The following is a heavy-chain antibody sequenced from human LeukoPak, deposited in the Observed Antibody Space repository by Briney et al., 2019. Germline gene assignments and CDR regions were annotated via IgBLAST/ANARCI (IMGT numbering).Heavy chain of an antibody. CDR2: INHSGST. Sequence: SETLSLTCAVYGGSFSGYYWSWIRQPPGKGLEWIGEINHSGSTNYNPSLESRVTISVDTSKNQFSLKLSSVTAADTAVYYCARGGQLWALEYYYYMDVWGKGTTVTVSS. CDR3: ARGGQLWALEYYYYMDV. CDR1: GGSFSGYY. J-gene: IGHJ6*03. V-gene: IGHV4-34*01. D-gene: IGHD5-18*01.